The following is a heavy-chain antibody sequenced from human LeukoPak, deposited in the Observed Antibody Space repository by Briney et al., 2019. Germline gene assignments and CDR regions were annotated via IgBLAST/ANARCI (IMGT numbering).Heavy chain of an antibody. V-gene: IGHV3-23*01. Sequence: GGSLRLSCAASGFTFSSYAMSWVRQAPGKGLEWVSAISGSGGSTYYADSVKGRFTISRDNSKNTLYLQMNSLRAEDTAVYYCAKEGKDGYNYFSYFDYWGQGTLVTVSP. CDR2: ISGSGGST. D-gene: IGHD5-24*01. CDR3: AKEGKDGYNYFSYFDY. J-gene: IGHJ4*02. CDR1: GFTFSSYA.